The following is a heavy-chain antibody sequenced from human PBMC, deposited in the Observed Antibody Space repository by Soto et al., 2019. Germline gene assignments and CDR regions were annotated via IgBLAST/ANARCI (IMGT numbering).Heavy chain of an antibody. CDR1: GFTFSSYA. CDR3: AKGNRFGELLYPNPYYYYYYMDV. Sequence: GGSLRLSCAASGFTFSSYAMSWVRQAPGKGLEWVSAISGSGGSTYYADSVKGRFTISRDNSKNTLYLQINSLRAEDTAVYYCAKGNRFGELLYPNPYYYYYYMDVWGKGTTVTVSS. D-gene: IGHD3-10*01. CDR2: ISGSGGST. V-gene: IGHV3-23*01. J-gene: IGHJ6*03.